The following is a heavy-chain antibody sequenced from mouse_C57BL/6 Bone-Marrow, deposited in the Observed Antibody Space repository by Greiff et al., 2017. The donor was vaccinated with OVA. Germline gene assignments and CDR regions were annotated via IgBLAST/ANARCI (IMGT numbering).Heavy chain of an antibody. CDR1: GYTFPTYP. CDR2: FHPYNDDT. D-gene: IGHD1-1*01. J-gene: IGHJ1*03. V-gene: IGHV1-47*01. Sequence: QVHVKQSGAELVKPGASVKMSCKASGYTFPTYPIEWMKQNHGKSLEWIGNFHPYNDDTKYNEKFKGKATLTVEKSSSTVYLELSRLTSDDSAVYYCARGYYGSSPRSYWYFDVWGTGTTVTVSS. CDR3: ARGYYGSSPRSYWYFDV.